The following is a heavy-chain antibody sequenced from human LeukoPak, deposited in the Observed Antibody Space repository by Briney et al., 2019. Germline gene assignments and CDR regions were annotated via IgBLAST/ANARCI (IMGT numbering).Heavy chain of an antibody. CDR3: AREGPPYCSSTSCPLDY. D-gene: IGHD2-2*01. Sequence: GGSLRLSCAASGFTFSSYGMHWVRQAPGKGLEWVAVIWYDGGNKYYADSVKGRFTISRDNSKNTLYLQMNSLRAEDTAVYYCAREGPPYCSSTSCPLDYWGQGTLVTVSS. J-gene: IGHJ4*02. CDR1: GFTFSSYG. CDR2: IWYDGGNK. V-gene: IGHV3-33*01.